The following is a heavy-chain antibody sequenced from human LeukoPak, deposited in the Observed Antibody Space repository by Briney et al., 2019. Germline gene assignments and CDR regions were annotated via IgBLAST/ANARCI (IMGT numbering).Heavy chain of an antibody. CDR1: GFTVSSNY. V-gene: IGHV3-66*01. CDR2: IHSGGST. Sequence: GGSLRLSCAASGFTVSSNYMSWVRQAPGKGLEWVSVIHSGGSTYYADSVKGRFTISRDNSKNTLYLQMNSLRAEDTAVYYCARDRPDYYYGMDVWGQGTTVTVSS. J-gene: IGHJ6*02. CDR3: ARDRPDYYYGMDV.